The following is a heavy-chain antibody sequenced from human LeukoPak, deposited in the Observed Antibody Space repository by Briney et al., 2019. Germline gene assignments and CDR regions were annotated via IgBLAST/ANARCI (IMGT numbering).Heavy chain of an antibody. CDR2: IYPGDSDT. CDR1: GYSFTSYW. J-gene: IGHJ6*03. Sequence: GESLKISCKGSGYSFTSYWIGWVRQMPEKGLEWMGIIYPGDSDTRYSPSFQGQVTISADKSISTAYLQWSSLKASDTAMYYCARIYYGSGGYYTHYYMDVWGKGTTVTISS. V-gene: IGHV5-51*01. CDR3: ARIYYGSGGYYTHYYMDV. D-gene: IGHD3-10*01.